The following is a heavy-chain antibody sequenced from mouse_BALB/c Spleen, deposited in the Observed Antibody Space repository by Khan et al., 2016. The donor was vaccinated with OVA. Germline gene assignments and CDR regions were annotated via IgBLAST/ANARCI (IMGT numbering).Heavy chain of an antibody. Sequence: EVKLLESGPGLVKPSQSLSLTCTVTGYSITSGYAWNWIRQFPGNKLEWMGYISYSGVTSYTPSLKSRISITRDTSKNQFFLQLNSVTTEDTATYCCARENYYGYYFDYWGQGTTLTVSS. CDR3: ARENYYGYYFDY. CDR1: GYSITSGYA. D-gene: IGHD1-1*01. CDR2: ISYSGVT. J-gene: IGHJ2*01. V-gene: IGHV3-2*02.